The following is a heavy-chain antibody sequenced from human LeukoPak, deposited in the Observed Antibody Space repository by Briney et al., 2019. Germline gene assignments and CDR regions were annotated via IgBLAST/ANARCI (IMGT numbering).Heavy chain of an antibody. V-gene: IGHV3-7*01. J-gene: IGHJ6*03. D-gene: IGHD3-3*01. CDR3: VRVRYWSGYFYYYYYYMDV. CDR2: IKQDGSET. CDR1: GFTFTKAW. Sequence: GGSLRLSCAASGFTFTKAWMSWVRQAPGKGLEWVANIKQDGSETHYVDSVKGRFTISRDNAKNSLYLQMDGLRDEDRAVYYCVRVRYWSGYFYYYYYYMDVWGKGTTVTVSS.